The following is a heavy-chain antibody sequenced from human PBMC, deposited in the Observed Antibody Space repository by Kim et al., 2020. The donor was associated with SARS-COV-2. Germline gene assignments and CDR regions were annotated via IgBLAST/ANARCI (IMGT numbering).Heavy chain of an antibody. V-gene: IGHV1-24*01. CDR2: FDPEDGET. CDR1: GYTLTELS. J-gene: IGHJ6*02. D-gene: IGHD6-19*01. CDR3: ATAPAVAGTPPLGYYYYGMDV. Sequence: ASVKVSCKVSGYTLTELSMHWVRQAPGKGLEWMGGFDPEDGETIYAQKFQGRVTMTEDPSTDTAYMELSSLRSEDTAVYYCATAPAVAGTPPLGYYYYGMDVWGQGTTVTVSS.